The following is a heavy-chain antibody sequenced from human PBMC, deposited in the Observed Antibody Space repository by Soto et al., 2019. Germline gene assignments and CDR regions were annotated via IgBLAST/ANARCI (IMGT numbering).Heavy chain of an antibody. V-gene: IGHV3-23*01. Sequence: QLLASGGGLVQPGGSLRLSCAGYGFTFGSYAMSWVRQAPGKGLEWVSVTGGSGTGAHHADSVKGRFTISRDNPRSTLYLQMNSLRAEDTAVYYCARTRDYDSTGYLRYFDYWGQGTLVTVSS. CDR3: ARTRDYDSTGYLRYFDY. J-gene: IGHJ4*02. D-gene: IGHD3-22*01. CDR1: GFTFGSYA. CDR2: TGGSGTGA.